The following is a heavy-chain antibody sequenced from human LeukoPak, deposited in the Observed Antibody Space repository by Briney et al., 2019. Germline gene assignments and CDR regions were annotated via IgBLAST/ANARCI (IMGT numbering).Heavy chain of an antibody. CDR1: GFTFSSYS. V-gene: IGHV3-23*01. CDR3: AKGSSYYYDSSGVWGYFQH. CDR2: ISGSGGST. J-gene: IGHJ1*01. Sequence: PGGSLRLSCAASGFTFSSYSMNWVRQAPGKGLEWVSAISGSGGSTYYADSVKGRFTISRDNSKNTLYLQMNSLRAEDTAVYYCAKGSSYYYDSSGVWGYFQHWGQGTLVTVSS. D-gene: IGHD3-22*01.